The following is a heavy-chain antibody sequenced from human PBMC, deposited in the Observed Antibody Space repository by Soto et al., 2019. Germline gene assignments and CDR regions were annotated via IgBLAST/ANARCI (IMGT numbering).Heavy chain of an antibody. CDR3: ARAPNYGDYEYYFDY. CDR1: GGSISSGGYY. Sequence: SETLSLTCTVSGGSISSGGYYWSWIRQHPGKGLEWIGYIYYSGSTYYNPSLKSRVTISVDTSKNQFSLKLSSVTAADTAVYYCARAPNYGDYEYYFDYWGQGTLVTVSS. J-gene: IGHJ4*02. CDR2: IYYSGST. V-gene: IGHV4-31*03. D-gene: IGHD4-17*01.